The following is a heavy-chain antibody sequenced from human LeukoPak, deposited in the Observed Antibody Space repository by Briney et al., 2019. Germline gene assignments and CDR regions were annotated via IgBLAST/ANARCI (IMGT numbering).Heavy chain of an antibody. CDR2: ISSSSSTI. CDR3: AMGGSYY. Sequence: SCKASGYTFTGYYMHWVRQAPGKGLEWVSYISSSSSTIYYADSVKGRFTISRDNAKNSLYLQMNSLRAEDTAVYYCAMGGSYYWGQGTLVTVSS. CDR1: GYTFTGYY. V-gene: IGHV3-48*01. J-gene: IGHJ4*02. D-gene: IGHD1-26*01.